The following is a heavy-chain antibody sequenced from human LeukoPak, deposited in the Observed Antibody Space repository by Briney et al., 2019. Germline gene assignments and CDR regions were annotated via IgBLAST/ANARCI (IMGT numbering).Heavy chain of an antibody. CDR1: EFSVGSNY. J-gene: IGHJ4*02. CDR3: AKDRHSYESSGFDY. V-gene: IGHV3-66*01. D-gene: IGHD3-22*01. CDR2: IYSGGST. Sequence: PGGSLRLSCAASEFSVGSNYMTWVRQAPGKGLEWVSLIYSGGSTYYADSVKGRFTISRDNSKNTLYLQMNSLRVEDTAVYYCAKDRHSYESSGFDYWGQGTLVTVSS.